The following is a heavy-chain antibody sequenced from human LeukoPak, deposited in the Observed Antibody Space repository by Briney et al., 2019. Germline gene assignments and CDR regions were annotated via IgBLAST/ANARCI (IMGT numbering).Heavy chain of an antibody. CDR3: AKASGSSGHSFGYGMDV. CDR1: GFTFRNYA. V-gene: IGHV3-23*01. Sequence: GASLRLSCVASGFTFRNYAMSWVRQAPGKGLEWVSGLNIGGGGTDYADSVRGRVTISSDNSRNTVYLEMNSLRDEDTAVYYCAKASGSSGHSFGYGMDVWGQGTTVTVSS. D-gene: IGHD6-19*01. J-gene: IGHJ6*02. CDR2: LNIGGGGT.